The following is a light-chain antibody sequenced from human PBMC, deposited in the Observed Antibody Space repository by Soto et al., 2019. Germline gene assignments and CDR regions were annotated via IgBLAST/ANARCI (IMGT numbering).Light chain of an antibody. V-gene: IGLV2-14*01. CDR2: DVS. J-gene: IGLJ1*01. CDR1: SSDVGGYNY. CDR3: SSYTSSSG. Sequence: QSELTQPASVSGSPGQSITISCTGTSSDVGGYNYVSWYQQHPGKAPKLMIYDVSNRPSGVSNRFSGSKSGNTASLTISGLQAEDEADYYCSSYTSSSGFGTGTKSPS.